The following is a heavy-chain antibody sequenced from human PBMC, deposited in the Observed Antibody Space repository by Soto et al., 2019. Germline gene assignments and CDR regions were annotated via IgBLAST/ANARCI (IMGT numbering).Heavy chain of an antibody. V-gene: IGHV3-30-3*01. CDR2: ISYYGNNK. CDR1: GFTFSSYA. J-gene: IGHJ6*02. CDR3: AGYPYYYYGMGV. D-gene: IGHD6-13*01. Sequence: QVQLVESGGGVVQPGRSLRLSCAASGFTFSSYAMHWVRQAPGKGLEWVAVISYYGNNKYYADSVKGRFTNYRDNSKNTLYLQMNSLRAEDMAVYYAAGYPYYYYGMGVWGQGTTVTVSS.